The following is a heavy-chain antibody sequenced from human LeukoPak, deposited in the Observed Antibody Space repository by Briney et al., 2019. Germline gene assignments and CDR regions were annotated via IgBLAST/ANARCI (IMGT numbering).Heavy chain of an antibody. CDR3: ARDHGYDSSGYIH. Sequence: GGSLRLSCTVSGFTVSSNSMSWVRQAPGKGLEWVSVIYSGGSTYYADSVKGRFTISRDNSKNTLYLQMNSLRAEDTAVYYCARDHGYDSSGYIHWGQGTLVTVSS. CDR2: IYSGGST. D-gene: IGHD3-22*01. CDR1: GFTVSSNS. J-gene: IGHJ4*02. V-gene: IGHV3-53*01.